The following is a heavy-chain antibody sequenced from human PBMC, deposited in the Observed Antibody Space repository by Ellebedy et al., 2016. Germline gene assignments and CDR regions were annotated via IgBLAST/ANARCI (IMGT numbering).Heavy chain of an antibody. V-gene: IGHV1-18*04. D-gene: IGHD4-17*01. Sequence: ASVKVSCXASGYTFTSYYMHWVRQAPGQGLEWVGYISADKGDTDYAQKFQGRVTMTTDKYARTAYMDLRSLRSDDTAVYYCARDTPNDDYHGYYYYGLDVWGQGTTVTVSS. J-gene: IGHJ6*02. CDR1: GYTFTSYY. CDR2: ISADKGDT. CDR3: ARDTPNDDYHGYYYYGLDV.